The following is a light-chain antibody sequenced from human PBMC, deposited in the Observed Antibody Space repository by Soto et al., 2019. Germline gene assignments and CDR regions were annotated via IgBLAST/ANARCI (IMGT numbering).Light chain of an antibody. CDR1: GNDVGGYNY. CDR2: DVS. V-gene: IGLV2-14*01. Sequence: QSALTQPASVSGSPGQSITISCTGTGNDVGGYNYFSWYQQHPGKAPKLIIYDVSHRPSGVSNRCSGSKSGNTASLTSSGPQAEAEAYYYCSSFTSSTTGVFGAGTKLTVL. CDR3: SSFTSSTTGV. J-gene: IGLJ1*01.